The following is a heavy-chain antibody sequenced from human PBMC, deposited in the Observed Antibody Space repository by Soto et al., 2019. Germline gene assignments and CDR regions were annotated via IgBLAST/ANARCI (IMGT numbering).Heavy chain of an antibody. CDR2: IYYSGST. V-gene: IGHV4-31*03. Sequence: SETLSLTCTVSGGSISSGGYYWSWIRQHPGKGLEWIGYIYYSGSTYYNPSLKSRVTISVDTSKNQFSLKLSSVTAADTAVYYCARSFGVVAAGPFDYWGQGTLVTVSS. J-gene: IGHJ4*02. CDR1: GGSISSGGYY. D-gene: IGHD2-2*01. CDR3: ARSFGVVAAGPFDY.